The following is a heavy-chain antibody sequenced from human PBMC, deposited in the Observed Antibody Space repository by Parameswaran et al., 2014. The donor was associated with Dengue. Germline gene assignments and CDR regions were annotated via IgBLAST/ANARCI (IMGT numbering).Heavy chain of an antibody. Sequence: WVRQAPGQGLEWMGWISGYNGRTNYVQKLQGRVSLTTDTSTSTVYMELRSLTSDDTAVYYCARQYNWKADFDYWGQGTLVTVSS. D-gene: IGHD1-20*01. CDR3: ARQYNWKADFDY. CDR2: ISGYNGRT. V-gene: IGHV1-18*01. J-gene: IGHJ4*02.